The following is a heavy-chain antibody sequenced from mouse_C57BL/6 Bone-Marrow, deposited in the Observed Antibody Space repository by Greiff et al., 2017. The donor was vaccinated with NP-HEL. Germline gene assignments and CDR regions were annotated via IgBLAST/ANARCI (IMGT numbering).Heavy chain of an antibody. D-gene: IGHD1-1*01. Sequence: VQLQQSGPELVKPGASVKISCKASGYTFTDYYMNWVKQSHGKSLEWIGDINPNNGGTSYNQKFKGKATLTVDKSSSTAYMELRSLTSEDSAVYYCARALITTVVEGGFAYWGQGTLVTVSA. J-gene: IGHJ3*01. V-gene: IGHV1-26*01. CDR3: ARALITTVVEGGFAY. CDR1: GYTFTDYY. CDR2: INPNNGGT.